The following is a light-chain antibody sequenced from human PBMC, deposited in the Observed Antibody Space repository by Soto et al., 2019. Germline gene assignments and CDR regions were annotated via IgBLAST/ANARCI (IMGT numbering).Light chain of an antibody. V-gene: IGLV2-23*01. CDR3: CSYVGNSAWV. Sequence: QSVLTQPASVSGSPGQSITISCTGTSSDVGSYNPVSWYQQHPGKAPKLLIYDGSKRPSGVSNRFSESKSGNTASLTISGLQAEDEADYYCCSYVGNSAWVFGSGTKVTVL. J-gene: IGLJ1*01. CDR2: DGS. CDR1: SSDVGSYNP.